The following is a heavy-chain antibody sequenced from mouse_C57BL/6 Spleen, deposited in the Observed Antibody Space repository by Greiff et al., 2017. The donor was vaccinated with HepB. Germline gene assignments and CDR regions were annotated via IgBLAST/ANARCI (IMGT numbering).Heavy chain of an antibody. J-gene: IGHJ2*01. Sequence: VQLQQSGAELVKPGASVKMSCKASGYTFTSYWITWVKQRPGQGLEWIGDIYPGSGSTNYNEKFKSKATLTVDTSSSTAYMQLSSLTSEDSAVYYCARNGYYYGSSFYFDYWGQGTTLTVSS. CDR1: GYTFTSYW. V-gene: IGHV1-55*01. D-gene: IGHD1-1*01. CDR2: IYPGSGST. CDR3: ARNGYYYGSSFYFDY.